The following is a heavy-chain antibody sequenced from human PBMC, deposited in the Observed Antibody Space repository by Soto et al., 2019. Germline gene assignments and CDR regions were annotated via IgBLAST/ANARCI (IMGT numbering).Heavy chain of an antibody. Sequence: QVPLVQSGADVKKPGASVTVSCTASGYTFTSYGISWVRQAPGQGLEWMGWISAYNGNTNYAQKLQGRVPMTTDTSTSTAYMELRSLSSDDTAVYYCARAEYCSGGSCYSSRYFDYWGQGTLVTVSS. J-gene: IGHJ4*02. CDR2: ISAYNGNT. CDR3: ARAEYCSGGSCYSSRYFDY. V-gene: IGHV1-18*01. CDR1: GYTFTSYG. D-gene: IGHD2-15*01.